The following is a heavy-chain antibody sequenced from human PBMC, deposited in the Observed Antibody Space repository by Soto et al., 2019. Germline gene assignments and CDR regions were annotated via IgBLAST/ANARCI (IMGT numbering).Heavy chain of an antibody. CDR3: AIAPPSCIGGSCYKGSQYYYYHMDV. J-gene: IGHJ6*02. CDR2: IIPIFGTR. D-gene: IGHD2-15*01. Sequence: QVQMVQSGADVKKPGSSVKVSCKASGGQFSTYAVSWVRQAPGQGLEWMGAIIPIFGTRKYTQKFQGRLTLTADESTITAFMELSCLTSEDTAVYYCAIAPPSCIGGSCYKGSQYYYYHMDVWGQGTTVTVSS. CDR1: GGQFSTYA. V-gene: IGHV1-69*01.